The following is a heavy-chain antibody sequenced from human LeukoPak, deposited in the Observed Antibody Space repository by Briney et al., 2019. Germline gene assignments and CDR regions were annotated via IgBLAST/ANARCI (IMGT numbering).Heavy chain of an antibody. V-gene: IGHV1-3*01. D-gene: IGHD2-2*02. CDR1: GYTFTSYA. CDR2: INAGNGNT. Sequence: GASVKVSCKASGYTFTSYAVHWVRQAPGQRLEWMGWINAGNGNTKYSQKFQGRVTITRDTSASTAYMELSSLRSEDTAVYYCARDAGGCSSTSCYTDAFDIWGQGTMVTVSS. CDR3: ARDAGGCSSTSCYTDAFDI. J-gene: IGHJ3*02.